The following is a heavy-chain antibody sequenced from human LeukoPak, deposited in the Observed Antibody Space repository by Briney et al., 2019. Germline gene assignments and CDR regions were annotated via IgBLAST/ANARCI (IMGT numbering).Heavy chain of an antibody. Sequence: SETLSLTCTVSGGSISSYYWSWIRQPPGKGLEWIGYIYYSGSTNYNPSLKSRVTISVDTSKNQFSLKLSSVTAADTAVYYCAREVVVVVTAHRPYYFDYWGQGTLVTVSS. V-gene: IGHV4-59*12. D-gene: IGHD2-21*02. CDR2: IYYSGST. J-gene: IGHJ4*02. CDR1: GGSISSYY. CDR3: AREVVVVVTAHRPYYFDY.